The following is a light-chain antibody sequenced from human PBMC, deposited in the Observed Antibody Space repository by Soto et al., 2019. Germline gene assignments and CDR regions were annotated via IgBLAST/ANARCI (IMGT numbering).Light chain of an antibody. CDR2: EVS. CDR3: SSYADRHNVL. J-gene: IGLJ2*01. CDR1: SSDVGGYKY. Sequence: LTQPPSASGSPGQSVTISCTGTSSDVGGYKYVSWYQQHPGKAPKLMIYEVSKRPSGVPDRFSGSKSGNTASLTVSGLQAEDEADYYCSSYADRHNVLFGGGTKLTVL. V-gene: IGLV2-8*01.